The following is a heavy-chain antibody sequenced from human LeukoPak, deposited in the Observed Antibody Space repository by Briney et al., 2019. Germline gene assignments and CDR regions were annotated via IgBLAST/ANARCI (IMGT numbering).Heavy chain of an antibody. V-gene: IGHV3-23*01. CDR3: AKDLGIVGATFKSAFDI. CDR1: GFTFSSYG. J-gene: IGHJ3*02. D-gene: IGHD1-26*01. Sequence: PGGSLRLSCAASGFTFSSYGMSWVRQAPGKGLEWVSAISGSGGSTYYADSVKGRFTISRDNSKNTLYLQMNSLRAEDTAVYYCAKDLGIVGATFKSAFDIWGQGTMVTVSS. CDR2: ISGSGGST.